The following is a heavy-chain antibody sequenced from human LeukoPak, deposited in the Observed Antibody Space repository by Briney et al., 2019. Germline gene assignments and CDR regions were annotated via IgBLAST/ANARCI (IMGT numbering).Heavy chain of an antibody. D-gene: IGHD4-23*01. CDR3: AKAHSRTVTVVISCFDY. Sequence: PGGSLRLSCAASGFTFSSYAMSWVRQAPGKGLEWVSAISGSGGSTYYADSVKGRFTISRDNSKNTLYLQMNSLRAEDTAVYYCAKAHSRTVTVVISCFDYWGQGTLVTVSS. J-gene: IGHJ4*02. CDR2: ISGSGGST. V-gene: IGHV3-23*01. CDR1: GFTFSSYA.